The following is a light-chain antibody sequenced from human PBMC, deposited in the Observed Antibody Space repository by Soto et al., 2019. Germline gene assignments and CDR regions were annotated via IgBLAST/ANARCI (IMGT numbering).Light chain of an antibody. CDR2: GAS. CDR3: QQYNNWPT. CDR1: QSVSRD. V-gene: IGKV3-15*01. Sequence: EIVMTQSPATLSVSPGDSATLSCRASQSVSRDLAWYQEIPGQAPRLLIYGASTRATGVPARFSGSGSGTEFNLTISSLQSEDFAVYSCQQYNNWPTFGGGTKVEIK. J-gene: IGKJ4*01.